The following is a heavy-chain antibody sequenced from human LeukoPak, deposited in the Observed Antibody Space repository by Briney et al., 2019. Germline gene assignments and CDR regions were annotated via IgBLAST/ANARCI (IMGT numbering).Heavy chain of an antibody. J-gene: IGHJ5*02. Sequence: ASVKVSCKASGYTFTSYGISWVRQAPGQGLEWMGWISAYNGNTNYAQKFQGRVTMTRDTSISTAYMELSRLRSDDTAVYYCATESPRRQYYYDPNWFDPWGQGTLVTVSS. CDR1: GYTFTSYG. CDR2: ISAYNGNT. CDR3: ATESPRRQYYYDPNWFDP. V-gene: IGHV1-18*01. D-gene: IGHD3-22*01.